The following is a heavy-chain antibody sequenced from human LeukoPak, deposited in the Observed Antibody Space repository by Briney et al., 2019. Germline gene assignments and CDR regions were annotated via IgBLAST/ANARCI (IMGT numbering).Heavy chain of an antibody. J-gene: IGHJ6*04. CDR1: GFIFNSGDI. CDR2: IYWSGNS. Sequence: SETLSLTCAVSGFIFNSGDIRVFLRPPPGKGLEWIGSIYWSGNSYYNPSLKSRLTISVDTSKNQFSLRLSSVTAADTAIYYCAIYPHDSRSDYVVYTSMDVWGKGTTVTVSS. V-gene: IGHV4-38-2*01. D-gene: IGHD4-17*01. CDR3: AIYPHDSRSDYVVYTSMDV.